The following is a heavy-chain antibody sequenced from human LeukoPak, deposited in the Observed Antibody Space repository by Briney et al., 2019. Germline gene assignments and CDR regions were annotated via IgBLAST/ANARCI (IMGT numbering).Heavy chain of an antibody. V-gene: IGHV1-18*01. Sequence: GASVKVSCKASGYTFTSYGISWVRQAPGQGLEWMGWISAYNGNTNYAQKLQGRVTMTTDTSTSTAYMELRSLRSDDTAVYYCARDGSFWSGYWFRYYYMDVWGKGTTVTVSS. CDR3: ARDGSFWSGYWFRYYYMDV. J-gene: IGHJ6*03. CDR1: GYTFTSYG. CDR2: ISAYNGNT. D-gene: IGHD3-3*01.